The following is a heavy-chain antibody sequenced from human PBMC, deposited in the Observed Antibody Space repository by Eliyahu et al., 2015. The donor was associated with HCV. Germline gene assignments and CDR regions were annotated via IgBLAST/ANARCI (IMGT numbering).Heavy chain of an antibody. CDR1: GFTFSTYA. Sequence: EVQLLESGGGLVQPGGSLXLSCAASGFTFSTYAINWVRQAPGKGLEWVSAISGSGATTYYTDSLKGRISISRDNSKNTVYLQMNSLRVDDSATYYCAKVGEPYSYYDYWSQGTLVTVST. V-gene: IGHV3-23*01. D-gene: IGHD4-11*01. J-gene: IGHJ4*02. CDR2: ISGSGATT. CDR3: AKVGEPYSYYDY.